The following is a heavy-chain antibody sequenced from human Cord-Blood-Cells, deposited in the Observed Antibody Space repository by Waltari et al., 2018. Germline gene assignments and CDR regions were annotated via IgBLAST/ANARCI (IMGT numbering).Heavy chain of an antibody. D-gene: IGHD6-6*01. Sequence: EVQLLESGGGLVQPGGSLRLSCAASGFTFSSYAMSWVRQAPGKGLEWVSAISGSGGSTYYADSVKGRFTISRDKSKNTLYLQMNSLRAEDTAVYYCAKDRVAARFRYYYGMDVWGQGTTVTVSS. CDR1: GFTFSSYA. J-gene: IGHJ6*02. CDR3: AKDRVAARFRYYYGMDV. V-gene: IGHV3-23*01. CDR2: ISGSGGST.